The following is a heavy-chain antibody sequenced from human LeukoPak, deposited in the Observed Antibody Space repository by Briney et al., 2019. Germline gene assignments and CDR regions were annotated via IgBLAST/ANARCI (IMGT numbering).Heavy chain of an antibody. CDR3: ARGIDEWLYLNY. V-gene: IGHV3-48*03. CDR1: GFTFSSYE. J-gene: IGHJ4*02. D-gene: IGHD3-3*01. Sequence: GGSLRLSCAASGFTFSSYEMNWVRQAPGKGLEWVSYISSSGSTIYYADSVKGRFTISRDNAKNSRYLQMYSLRAEDTAVYYCARGIDEWLYLNYWGQGALVTVSS. CDR2: ISSSGSTI.